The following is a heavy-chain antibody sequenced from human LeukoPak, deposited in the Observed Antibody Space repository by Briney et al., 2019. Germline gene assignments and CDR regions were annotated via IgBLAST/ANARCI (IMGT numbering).Heavy chain of an antibody. Sequence: PSETLSLTCTVSGGSISSSSYYWGWIRQPPGKGLEWMVSIYYSGSTYYNPSLKSRVTISVDTSKKQFSLKLSSVTAADKAVYYCASPNPYYDFWSGYYRAFDIWGQGTMVTVSS. D-gene: IGHD3-3*01. CDR1: GGSISSSSYY. J-gene: IGHJ3*02. CDR3: ASPNPYYDFWSGYYRAFDI. V-gene: IGHV4-39*01. CDR2: IYYSGST.